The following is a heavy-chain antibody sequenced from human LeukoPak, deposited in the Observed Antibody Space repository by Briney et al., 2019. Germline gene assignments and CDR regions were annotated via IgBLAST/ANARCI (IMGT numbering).Heavy chain of an antibody. CDR1: GVSISSSNSY. CDR2: IYYSGST. D-gene: IGHD3-10*01. Sequence: SETLSLTCTVSGVSISSSNSYWGWIRQPPGKGLEWIGSIYYSGSTYYINPSLKSRVTISVDTSKNQISLKLSSVTAADTAVYYCARNRYYYGSRNYGVPTWFDPWGQGTLVTVSS. J-gene: IGHJ5*02. CDR3: ARNRYYYGSRNYGVPTWFDP. V-gene: IGHV4-39*01.